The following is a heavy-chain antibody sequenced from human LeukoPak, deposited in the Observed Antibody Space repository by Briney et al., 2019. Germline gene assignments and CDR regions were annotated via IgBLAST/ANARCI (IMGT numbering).Heavy chain of an antibody. J-gene: IGHJ6*04. Sequence: PSETLSLTCAVYGGSFSGYYWSWIRQPPGKGLEWIGEINHSGSTNYNPSLKSRDTISVDTSKNQFSLKLSSVTAADTAVYYCARGQYCSGGSCYRRGYGMDVWGKGTTVTVSS. D-gene: IGHD2-15*01. V-gene: IGHV4-34*01. CDR1: GGSFSGYY. CDR2: INHSGST. CDR3: ARGQYCSGGSCYRRGYGMDV.